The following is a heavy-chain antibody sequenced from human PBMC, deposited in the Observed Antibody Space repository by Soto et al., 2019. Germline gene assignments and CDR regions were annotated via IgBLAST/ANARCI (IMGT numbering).Heavy chain of an antibody. Sequence: SVKVSCKASGGTFSSYAISWVRQAPGQGLEWMGGIIPIFGTANYAQKFQGRVTITADTSISTAYMELSSLRSDDSAVYYCARVTAAAGTWAFWGQGTLVTVSS. CDR1: GGTFSSYA. D-gene: IGHD6-13*01. J-gene: IGHJ4*02. V-gene: IGHV1-69*06. CDR3: ARVTAAAGTWAF. CDR2: IIPIFGTA.